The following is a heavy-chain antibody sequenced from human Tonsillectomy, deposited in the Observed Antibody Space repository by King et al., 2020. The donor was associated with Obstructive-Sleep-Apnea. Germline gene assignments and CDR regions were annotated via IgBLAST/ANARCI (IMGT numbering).Heavy chain of an antibody. V-gene: IGHV3-21*01. CDR2: ISSSSSYI. Sequence: DVQLVESGGGLVKPGGSLRLSCAASGFTFSSYSMNWVRQAPGKGLEWVSSISSSSSYIYYADSVKGRFTISRDKAKKSLYLQMNSLRPEDTAVYYCARDRELVNAFDIWGQGTMVTVSS. CDR3: ARDRELVNAFDI. J-gene: IGHJ3*02. CDR1: GFTFSSYS. D-gene: IGHD3-9*01.